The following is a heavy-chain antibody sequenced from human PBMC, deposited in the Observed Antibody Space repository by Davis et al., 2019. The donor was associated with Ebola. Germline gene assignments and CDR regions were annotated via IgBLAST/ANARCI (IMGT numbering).Heavy chain of an antibody. J-gene: IGHJ5*02. D-gene: IGHD6-6*01. CDR2: IIPIFGIA. Sequence: AASVKVSCKASGYTFTGYYMHWVRQAPGQGLEWMGGIIPIFGIANHAQKFQGRVTITADESTSTAYMELSSLRSDDTAVYYCARDHRVPWGQGTLVTVSS. V-gene: IGHV1-69*13. CDR3: ARDHRVP. CDR1: GYTFTGYY.